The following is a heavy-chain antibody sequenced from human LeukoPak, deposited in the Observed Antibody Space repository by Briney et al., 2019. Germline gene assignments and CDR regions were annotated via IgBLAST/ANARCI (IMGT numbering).Heavy chain of an antibody. CDR3: ARAYDYGDPRFDP. V-gene: IGHV1-46*01. J-gene: IGHJ5*02. CDR2: INPVGGST. Sequence: ASVKVSCKASGYTFTNYYTHWVRQAPGQGLEWMGIINPVGGSTSYAQKFQGRVTMIRDTSTSTVYMELNSLRSEDTAVYYCARAYDYGDPRFDPWGQGPLVTVSS. CDR1: GYTFTNYY. D-gene: IGHD4-17*01.